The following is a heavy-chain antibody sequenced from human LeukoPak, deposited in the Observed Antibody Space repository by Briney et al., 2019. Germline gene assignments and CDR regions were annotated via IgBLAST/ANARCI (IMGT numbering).Heavy chain of an antibody. CDR2: ISTRSSHI. Sequence: GGSLRLPCAASGFTFSSYRMNWVRQAPGKGLQWVSSISTRSSHIYYTDSVKGRFTISRDNAKNSLYLQMTGLRVDDTAVYYCAREGAAVSGTMDYWGRGTLVTVSS. CDR1: GFTFSSYR. V-gene: IGHV3-21*06. CDR3: AREGAAVSGTMDY. D-gene: IGHD1-26*01. J-gene: IGHJ4*02.